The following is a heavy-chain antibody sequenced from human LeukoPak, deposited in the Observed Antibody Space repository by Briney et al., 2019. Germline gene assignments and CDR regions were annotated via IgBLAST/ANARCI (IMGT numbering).Heavy chain of an antibody. Sequence: PSETLSLTCAVYGGSLSGYYWSWIRQPPGKGLEWIGYIYYNGDTNYNPSLKSRVIISIDTSSNQFSLRLNSMTAADTAVYYCARVLRAASWRSYDYWGQGSLVTVSS. V-gene: IGHV4-59*01. D-gene: IGHD5-18*01. CDR2: IYYNGDT. CDR3: ARVLRAASWRSYDY. J-gene: IGHJ4*02. CDR1: GGSLSGYY.